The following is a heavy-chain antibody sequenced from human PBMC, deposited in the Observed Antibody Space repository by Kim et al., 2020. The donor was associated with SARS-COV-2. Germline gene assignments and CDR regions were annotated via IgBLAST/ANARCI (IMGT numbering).Heavy chain of an antibody. CDR1: GGSFSGYY. Sequence: SETLSLTCAVYGGSFSGYYWSWIRQPPGKGLEWIGEINHSGSTNYNPSLKSRVTISVDTSKNQFSLKLSSVTAADTAVYYCARGGWFGDLTTQSPAFDIWGQGTMVTVSS. J-gene: IGHJ3*02. CDR2: INHSGST. D-gene: IGHD3-10*01. CDR3: ARGGWFGDLTTQSPAFDI. V-gene: IGHV4-34*01.